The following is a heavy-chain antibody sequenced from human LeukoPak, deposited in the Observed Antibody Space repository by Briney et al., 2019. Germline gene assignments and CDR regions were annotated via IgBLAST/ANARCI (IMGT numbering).Heavy chain of an antibody. V-gene: IGHV4-4*07. Sequence: SETLSLTCTVTTRSISSYYWSWIRQPAGKGLEWIGRIYTSGSTNYNPSLKSRVTISVDKSKNQFSLKLSSVTAADAAVYYCARRKDAFDIWGQGTMVTVSS. CDR2: IYTSGST. CDR1: TRSISSYY. CDR3: ARRKDAFDI. J-gene: IGHJ3*02.